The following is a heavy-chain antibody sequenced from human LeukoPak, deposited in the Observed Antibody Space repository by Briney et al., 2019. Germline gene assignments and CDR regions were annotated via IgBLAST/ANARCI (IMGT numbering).Heavy chain of an antibody. CDR2: IIRRSFYTA. V-gene: IGHV3-23*01. D-gene: IGHD2/OR15-2a*01. Sequence: GGSLRLSCAPSGPTFSVYATTWDRHAPEEGLEWASTIIRRSFYTAYYADSVKDRFTITRDNSKNTLYLQMNSLRAEDTAVYYCVKDDFSSILIEGALDIWGQGTMVIVSS. CDR1: GPTFSVYA. J-gene: IGHJ3*02. CDR3: VKDDFSSILIEGALDI.